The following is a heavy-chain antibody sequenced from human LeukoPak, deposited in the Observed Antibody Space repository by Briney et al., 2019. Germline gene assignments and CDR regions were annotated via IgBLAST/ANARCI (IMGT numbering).Heavy chain of an antibody. CDR2: ISGSDGVT. Sequence: GGSLRLSCAASGFTFSNYAMSWVRQAPGKGLEWVSVISGSDGVTYYADSVKGRFTISRDNSKNTLFLQVNSLRAEDTAVYYCVRYFGGHLDYFDYWGQGTLVTVSS. J-gene: IGHJ4*02. V-gene: IGHV3-23*01. CDR3: VRYFGGHLDYFDY. D-gene: IGHD3-16*01. CDR1: GFTFSNYA.